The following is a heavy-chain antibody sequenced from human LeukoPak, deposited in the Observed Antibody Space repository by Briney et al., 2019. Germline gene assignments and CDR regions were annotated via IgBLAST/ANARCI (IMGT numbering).Heavy chain of an antibody. Sequence: PGGSLRLSCAASGFTVSINYMSWARQAPGKGLEWVSDIYSGGNTYYADSVKGRFTISRDNSKNTVYLQMNSLRAEDTAVYYCARGETSSYDYWGQGTLVTVSS. V-gene: IGHV3-53*01. CDR2: IYSGGNT. D-gene: IGHD2-2*01. J-gene: IGHJ4*02. CDR3: ARGETSSYDY. CDR1: GFTVSINY.